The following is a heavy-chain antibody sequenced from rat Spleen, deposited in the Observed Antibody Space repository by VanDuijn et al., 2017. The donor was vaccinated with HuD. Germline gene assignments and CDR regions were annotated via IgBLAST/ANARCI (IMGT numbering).Heavy chain of an antibody. J-gene: IGHJ3*01. V-gene: IGHV5-22*01. D-gene: IGHD4-3*01. Sequence: EVQLVESGGDLVQPGGSMKLSCAASGFTFSDYYMAWVRQTPKKGLEWVASISFEGSATYYGDSVKGRFTISRDTAKSTLYLQMNSLRSEDTATYYCANAEFGVGWFAYWGQGTLVTVSS. CDR3: ANAEFGVGWFAY. CDR1: GFTFSDYY. CDR2: ISFEGSAT.